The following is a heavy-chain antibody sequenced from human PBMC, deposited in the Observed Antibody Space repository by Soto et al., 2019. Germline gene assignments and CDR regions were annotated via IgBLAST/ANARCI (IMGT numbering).Heavy chain of an antibody. CDR3: AKDYQLRGDYPTQFDY. D-gene: IGHD4-17*01. Sequence: PGGSLRLSCAASGFTFSSYAMSWVRQAPGKGLEWVSAISGSGGSTYYTDSVKGRFTISRDNSKNTLYLQMNSLRAEDTAVYYCAKDYQLRGDYPTQFDYWGQGTLVTVSS. CDR1: GFTFSSYA. CDR2: ISGSGGST. V-gene: IGHV3-23*01. J-gene: IGHJ4*02.